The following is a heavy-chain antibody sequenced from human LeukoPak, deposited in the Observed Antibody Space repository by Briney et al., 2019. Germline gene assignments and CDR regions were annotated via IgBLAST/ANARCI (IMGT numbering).Heavy chain of an antibody. CDR3: ARHTGSLYDFWSGYIDY. V-gene: IGHV1-18*01. D-gene: IGHD3-3*01. CDR1: GYIFMNYG. Sequence: ASVKVSCKASGYIFMNYGITWVRQAPGQGLEWMGWISGYNGNTNYAQNLQGRVTMTTDTSTRTAYVELRSLRSDDTAVYYCARHTGSLYDFWSGYIDYWGQGTLVTVSS. J-gene: IGHJ4*02. CDR2: ISGYNGNT.